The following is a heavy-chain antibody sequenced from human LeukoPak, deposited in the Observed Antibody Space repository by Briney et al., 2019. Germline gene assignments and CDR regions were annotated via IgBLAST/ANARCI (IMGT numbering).Heavy chain of an antibody. V-gene: IGHV3-7*01. Sequence: PGGSLRLSCSASGFTFSSYWISWVRQAPGKGLEWVANIKQDGSEKTYVDYVKCRFTSTRENAKTSLYLQMNSLRAEDTAVYYCARSLVVGASYPYHWGQGTLVTVSS. CDR3: ARSLVVGASYPYH. D-gene: IGHD1-26*01. J-gene: IGHJ5*02. CDR1: GFTFSSYW. CDR2: IKQDGSEK.